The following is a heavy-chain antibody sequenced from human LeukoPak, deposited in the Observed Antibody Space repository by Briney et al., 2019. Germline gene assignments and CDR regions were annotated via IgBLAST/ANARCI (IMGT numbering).Heavy chain of an antibody. CDR1: GYSFTSYW. CDR2: IYPGDSDT. Sequence: GESLKISCKGSGYSFTSYWIGWVRQMPGKGLEWMGIIYPGDSDTRYSPSFQGQFTISADKSISTAYLQWSSLKASDTAMYYCARTGGYYDYVWGSYRFDAFDIWGQGTMVTVSS. D-gene: IGHD3-16*02. CDR3: ARTGGYYDYVWGSYRFDAFDI. J-gene: IGHJ3*02. V-gene: IGHV5-51*01.